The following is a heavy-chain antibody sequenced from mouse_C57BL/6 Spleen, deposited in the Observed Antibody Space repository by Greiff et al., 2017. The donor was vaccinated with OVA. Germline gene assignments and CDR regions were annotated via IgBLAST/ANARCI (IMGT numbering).Heavy chain of an antibody. CDR1: GFSLSTSGMG. CDR3: ARHYGSSYSWFAY. D-gene: IGHD1-1*01. V-gene: IGHV8-12*01. Sequence: QVALKVCGPGILQSSQTLSLTCSFSGFSLSTSGMGVSWIRQPSGKGLEWLAHIYWDDDKRYNPSLKSRLTISKDTSRNQVFLKITSVDTADTATYYCARHYGSSYSWFAYWGQGTLVTVSA. J-gene: IGHJ3*01. CDR2: IYWDDDK.